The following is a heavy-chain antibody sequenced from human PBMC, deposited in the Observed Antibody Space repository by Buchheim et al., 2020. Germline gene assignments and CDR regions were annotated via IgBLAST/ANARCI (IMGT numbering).Heavy chain of an antibody. CDR2: ISYSGST. CDR1: GGSINSYY. V-gene: IGHV4-59*01. CDR3: ARGYSGFALDY. J-gene: IGHJ4*02. Sequence: QVQLQESGPGLVKPSETLSLTCTVSGGSINSYYWSWIRQSPGKGLEWIGYISYSGSTNYNPSLKSRVTISVEPSKNQFSLKVSSVTAADTAVYYCARGYSGFALDYWGQGTL. D-gene: IGHD5-12*01.